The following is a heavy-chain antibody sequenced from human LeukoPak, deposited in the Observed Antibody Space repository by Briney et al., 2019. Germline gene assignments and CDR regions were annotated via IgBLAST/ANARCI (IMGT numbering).Heavy chain of an antibody. J-gene: IGHJ4*02. CDR3: ARGKGYFDY. CDR2: IYYSGST. V-gene: IGHV4-59*01. CDR1: GGSISSYY. Sequence: SETLSLTCTVSGGSISSYYWSWLRPPPGKGLEWIGYIYYSGSTNYNPSLKSRVTISVDTSKNQFSLNLKSVTAADTAVYYCARGKGYFDYWGQGTLVTVSS.